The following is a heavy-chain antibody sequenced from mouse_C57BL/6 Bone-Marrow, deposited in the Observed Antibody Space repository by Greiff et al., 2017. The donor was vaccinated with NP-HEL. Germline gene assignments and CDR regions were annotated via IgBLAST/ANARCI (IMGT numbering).Heavy chain of an antibody. J-gene: IGHJ4*01. Sequence: VPVVESGPGLVAPSQSLSITCTVSGFSLTSYGVDWFRQPPGKGLEWLGVIWGGGSTHYTSALMSRLSIRQDNSKSQVFSKMYSLQTDETSMYYCAKHGDYYGSSYYAMDYWGQGTSVTVSS. CDR3: AKHGDYYGSSYYAMDY. V-gene: IGHV2-9*01. CDR1: GFSLTSYG. D-gene: IGHD1-1*01. CDR2: IWGGGST.